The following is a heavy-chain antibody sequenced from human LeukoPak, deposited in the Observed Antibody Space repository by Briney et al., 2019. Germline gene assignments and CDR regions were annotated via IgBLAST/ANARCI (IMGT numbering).Heavy chain of an antibody. CDR1: GYTFTSYG. CDR2: ISAYNGNT. V-gene: IGHV1-18*01. D-gene: IGHD6-6*01. CDR3: ARRLGYYGMDV. J-gene: IGHJ6*02. Sequence: ASVKVSCKASGYTFTSYGISWVRQAPGQGLEWMGWISAYNGNTNYAQKLQGRVTMTTDTSTSTAYMELRSLRSGDTAVYYCARRLGYYGMDVWGQGTTVTVSS.